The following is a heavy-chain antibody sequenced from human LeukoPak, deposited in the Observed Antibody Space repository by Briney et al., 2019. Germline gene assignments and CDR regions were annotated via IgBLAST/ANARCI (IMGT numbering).Heavy chain of an antibody. D-gene: IGHD3-9*01. V-gene: IGHV4-4*09. CDR3: ARLYPLVPISNYQYHAMDV. J-gene: IGHJ6*02. CDR1: RGSLCNSY. Sequence: PPETLSPTCTVSRGSLCNSYWSSVPDTPRERVWCSGYIYITGTTNYITSLKRRVAISVDTPKNQLSLRAISVTAADSAVYDCARLYPLVPISNYQYHAMDVWGQGTTATVS. CDR2: IYITGTT.